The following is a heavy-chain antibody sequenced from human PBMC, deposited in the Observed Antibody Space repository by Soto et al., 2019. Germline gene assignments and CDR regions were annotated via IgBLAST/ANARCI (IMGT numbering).Heavy chain of an antibody. D-gene: IGHD5-12*01. Sequence: QVQLVESGGGVVQPGTSLRLSCAASGFTFSRYGMHWVRQAPGQGLEWVAVISYDGTKKYYGDSVKGRFTISRDNSKNTLYLHLNSLRAEDTAVYYCAKDLEMATSEHFDYWGQGTLVTVFS. CDR1: GFTFSRYG. CDR2: ISYDGTKK. V-gene: IGHV3-30*18. J-gene: IGHJ4*02. CDR3: AKDLEMATSEHFDY.